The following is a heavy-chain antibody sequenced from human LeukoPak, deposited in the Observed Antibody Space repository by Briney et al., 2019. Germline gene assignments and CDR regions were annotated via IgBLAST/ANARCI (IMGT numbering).Heavy chain of an antibody. D-gene: IGHD3-3*01. V-gene: IGHV3-30*02. J-gene: IGHJ5*02. CDR3: AKDRVTHYDFLREMDWFDP. CDR2: IRYDGSNK. CDR1: GFTFSSYG. Sequence: PGGSLRLSCAASGFTFSSYGMHWVRQAPGKGLEWVAFIRYDGSNKYYADSVKGRFTISRDNSKNTLYLQMNSLRAEDTAVYYCAKDRVTHYDFLREMDWFDPWGQGTLVTVSS.